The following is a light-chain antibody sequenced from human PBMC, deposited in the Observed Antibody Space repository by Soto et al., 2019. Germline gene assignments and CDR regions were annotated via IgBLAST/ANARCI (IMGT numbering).Light chain of an antibody. J-gene: IGKJ2*01. Sequence: EIVLTQSPGTLSLSPGERATLSCRASQRVSSSFLAWYQQKPGQAPRLLIYAASSRATGIPDRFSGSGSGTDFTLTISRLEPEDFAVYYCQQYGSSPDTFGQGTKLEIK. CDR3: QQYGSSPDT. V-gene: IGKV3-20*01. CDR2: AAS. CDR1: QRVSSSF.